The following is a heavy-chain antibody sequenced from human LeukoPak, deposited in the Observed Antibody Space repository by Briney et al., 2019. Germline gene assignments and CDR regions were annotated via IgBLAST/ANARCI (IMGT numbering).Heavy chain of an antibody. D-gene: IGHD3-16*02. J-gene: IGHJ4*02. CDR2: ISSSGSTI. Sequence: GGSLRLSCAASGFTFSRYEMHWVRQAPGKGLEWVSYISSSGSTIYYADSVKGRFTISRDNAKNSLYLQMNSLRAEDTAVYYCATRLPLCTFEGVIDPLFDYWGQGTLVTVSS. V-gene: IGHV3-48*03. CDR1: GFTFSRYE. CDR3: ATRLPLCTFEGVIDPLFDY.